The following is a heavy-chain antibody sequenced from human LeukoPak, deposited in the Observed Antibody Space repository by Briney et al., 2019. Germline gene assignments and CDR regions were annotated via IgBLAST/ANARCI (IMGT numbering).Heavy chain of an antibody. V-gene: IGHV4-4*07. Sequence: SETKSLTCTVSGGSISYFYWSWIRQPAGKGLEWIGRIYTSGSTNYNPSLKSRVTMSVDTSKKQFSLKLSSVTAADTAVYYCARTTEAHSWRTRYYDYYMDVWGKGTTVTVSS. CDR2: IYTSGST. CDR3: ARTTEAHSWRTRYYDYYMDV. D-gene: IGHD6-13*01. CDR1: GGSISYFY. J-gene: IGHJ6*03.